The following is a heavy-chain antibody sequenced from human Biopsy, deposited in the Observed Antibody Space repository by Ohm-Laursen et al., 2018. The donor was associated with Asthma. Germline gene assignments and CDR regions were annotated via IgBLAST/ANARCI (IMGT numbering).Heavy chain of an antibody. D-gene: IGHD3-16*01. Sequence: SQTLSLTCTGSGGSISSGAYYWSWVRQPPGKGLEWIGYIYYIGSTYYNPSLKSRVAISLDTSKNQFSLKLSSVTAADTAVYFCARRGGVRRYFDYWGQGTLVTVSS. J-gene: IGHJ4*02. CDR2: IYYIGST. CDR1: GGSISSGAYY. CDR3: ARRGGVRRYFDY. V-gene: IGHV4-30-4*01.